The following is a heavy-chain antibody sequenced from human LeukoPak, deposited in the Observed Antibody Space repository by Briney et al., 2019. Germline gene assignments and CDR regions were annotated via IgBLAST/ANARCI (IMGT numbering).Heavy chain of an antibody. J-gene: IGHJ4*02. CDR3: AREPVSPRPDY. D-gene: IGHD1-14*01. CDR2: IKQDGSEK. Sequence: GGSLRLSCAASGLTFSSYWMSWVRQAPGKGLEWVANIKQDGSEKYYVDSVKGRFTISRDNAKNSLYLQMNSLRADDTAVYYCAREPVSPRPDYWGQGTLVTVSS. V-gene: IGHV3-7*01. CDR1: GLTFSSYW.